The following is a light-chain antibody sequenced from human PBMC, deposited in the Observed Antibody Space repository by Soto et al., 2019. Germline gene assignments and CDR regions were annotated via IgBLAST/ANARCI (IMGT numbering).Light chain of an antibody. CDR1: QSISSW. Sequence: DIQMTQSPSTLSASVGDRVTITCRASQSISSWLAWYQQKPGKAPKLLIYDASSLESGVPSRFSGSGSGTEFTLTISSLQPDDFATCYCQQYNSYPWTCGQGTKVEIK. CDR3: QQYNSYPWT. V-gene: IGKV1-5*01. CDR2: DAS. J-gene: IGKJ1*01.